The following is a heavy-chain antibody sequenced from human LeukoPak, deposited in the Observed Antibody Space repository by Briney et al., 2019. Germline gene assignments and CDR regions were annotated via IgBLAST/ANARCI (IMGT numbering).Heavy chain of an antibody. J-gene: IGHJ6*03. CDR1: GFTVSSDY. CDR2: ISWRSSDI. Sequence: GGSLRLSCAASGFTVSSDYMSWVRQAPGKGLEWVSSISWRSSDIEYAASVKGRFTISRDNAKQSLYLQMSSLRAEDTAIYYCARVSSSSWYSGYLYMDVWGRGTTVTVSS. V-gene: IGHV3-21*01. D-gene: IGHD3-22*01. CDR3: ARVSSSSWYSGYLYMDV.